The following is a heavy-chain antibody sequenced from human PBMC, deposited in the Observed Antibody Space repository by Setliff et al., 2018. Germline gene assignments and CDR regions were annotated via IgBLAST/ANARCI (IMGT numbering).Heavy chain of an antibody. CDR2: INHSGST. D-gene: IGHD3-3*01. J-gene: IGHJ4*02. CDR3: ARGGSNFWGDYFDY. V-gene: IGHV4-34*01. CDR1: GVAFSGYY. Sequence: SETLSLTCAVYGVAFSGYYWHWIRQPPGKGLEWIGEINHSGSTNYNPSPKRRVTISVDTSKNQFSLKLSSVTAADTAVYYCARGGSNFWGDYFDYWGQGTLVTVSS.